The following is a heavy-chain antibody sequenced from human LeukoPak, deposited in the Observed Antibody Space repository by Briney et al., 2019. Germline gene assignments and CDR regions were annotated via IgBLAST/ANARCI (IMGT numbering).Heavy chain of an antibody. V-gene: IGHV1-69*01. CDR3: ATRYPAVAGPYYFDY. Sequence: ASVKVSCKASGGTFSSYAISWVRQAPGQGLEWMGGIIPIFGTANYAQKFQGRVTITADESTSTAYMELSSLRSEDTAVYYCATRYPAVAGPYYFDYWGQGTLVTVSS. CDR1: GGTFSSYA. CDR2: IIPIFGTA. D-gene: IGHD6-19*01. J-gene: IGHJ4*02.